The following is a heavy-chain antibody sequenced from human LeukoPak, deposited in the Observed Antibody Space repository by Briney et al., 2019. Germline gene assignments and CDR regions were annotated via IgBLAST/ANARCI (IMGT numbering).Heavy chain of an antibody. CDR2: IYYSGST. V-gene: IGHV4-59*01. CDR1: GGSISSYS. CDR3: ARGIGSKGQWLVRYYFDY. Sequence: SETLSLTCTVSGGSISSYSWSWIRPPPGKGLEWIGYIYYSGSTNYNPSLKSRVTISVDTSKNQFSLKLSSVTAADTAVYYCARGIGSKGQWLVRYYFDYWGQGTLVTVSS. D-gene: IGHD6-19*01. J-gene: IGHJ4*02.